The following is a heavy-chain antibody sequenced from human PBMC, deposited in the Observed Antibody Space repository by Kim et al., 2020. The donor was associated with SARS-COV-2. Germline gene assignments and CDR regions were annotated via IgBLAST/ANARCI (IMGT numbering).Heavy chain of an antibody. CDR1: GFTFSSYA. D-gene: IGHD3-22*01. Sequence: GGSLRLSCAASGFTFSSYAMSWVRQAPGKGLEWVSAISGGAGGTYYADSVKGRFTISRDNSKNTLYLQMNSLRAEDTAVYYCAKSYSSGYYGDYYYGMDVWGQGTTVTVSS. CDR3: AKSYSSGYYGDYYYGMDV. V-gene: IGHV3-23*01. J-gene: IGHJ6*02. CDR2: ISGGAGGT.